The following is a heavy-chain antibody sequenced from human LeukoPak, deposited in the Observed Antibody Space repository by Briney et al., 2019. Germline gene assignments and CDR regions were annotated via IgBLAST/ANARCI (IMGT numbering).Heavy chain of an antibody. CDR2: ISYSGST. J-gene: IGHJ4*02. CDR1: GGSISSYY. Sequence: PSETLSLTCTVSGGSISSYYWSWIRQPPGKGLEWIGYISYSGSTNYNPSLKSRVTMSVDTSKNQFSLKLSSVTAADTAVYYCARHVFPNSSGWYSGIGGFDYWGQGTLVTVSS. CDR3: ARHVFPNSSGWYSGIGGFDY. D-gene: IGHD6-19*01. V-gene: IGHV4-59*08.